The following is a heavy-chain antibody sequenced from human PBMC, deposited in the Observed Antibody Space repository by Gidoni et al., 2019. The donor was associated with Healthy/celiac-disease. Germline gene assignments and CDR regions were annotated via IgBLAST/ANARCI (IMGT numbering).Heavy chain of an antibody. CDR1: GRSIRSSSYY. CDR3: QGDSYGIGGFFDY. V-gene: IGHV4-39*01. Sequence: HLPLQASGPGLVTPSQTLSLTCPVSGRSIRSSSYYWGWLRQPPGKGLEWIGSIYYSGSTYYNPSLKSRVTISVDTSKNKCSLKLSSVTAADTAVYDCQGDSYGIGGFFDYWGQGTLVTVSS. CDR2: IYYSGST. D-gene: IGHD5-18*01. J-gene: IGHJ4*02.